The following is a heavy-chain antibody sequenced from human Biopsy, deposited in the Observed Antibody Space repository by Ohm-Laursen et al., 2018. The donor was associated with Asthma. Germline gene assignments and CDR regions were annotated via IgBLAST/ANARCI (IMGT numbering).Heavy chain of an antibody. CDR1: GYTLNSAG. D-gene: IGHD3-10*01. CDR2: ISVYNGNT. V-gene: IGHV1-18*01. CDR3: ARAVDYSRYYGIDV. J-gene: IGHJ6*02. Sequence: ASVKVSCKTSGYTLNSAGITWVRQAPGQGLEWMGWISVYNGNTKVAQKLQDRVTMITDTSTSTAYMELRSLRSDDTAVYFCARAVDYSRYYGIDVWGQGTTVTVS.